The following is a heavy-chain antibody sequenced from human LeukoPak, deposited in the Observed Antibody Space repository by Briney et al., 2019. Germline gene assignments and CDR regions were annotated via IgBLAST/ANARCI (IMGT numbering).Heavy chain of an antibody. Sequence: ASVRVSCKASGYTFTGYYMHWVRQAPGQGLGWMGWIDPNSGGTNYAQKFQGRVTMTRDTSISTAYMELSSLRSEDTAVYYCARWQKKGYWEYFDYWGQGTLVTVSS. CDR1: GYTFTGYY. V-gene: IGHV1-2*02. CDR3: ARWQKKGYWEYFDY. CDR2: IDPNSGGT. D-gene: IGHD3-22*01. J-gene: IGHJ4*02.